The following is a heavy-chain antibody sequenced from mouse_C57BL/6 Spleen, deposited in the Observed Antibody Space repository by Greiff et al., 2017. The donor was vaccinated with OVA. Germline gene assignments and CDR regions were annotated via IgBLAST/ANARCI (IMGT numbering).Heavy chain of an antibody. V-gene: IGHV14-4*01. CDR3: TTWGY. CDR2: IDPENGDT. J-gene: IGHJ3*01. Sequence: EVKLVESGAELVRPGASVKLSCTASGFNIKDDYMHWVKQRPDQGLEWIGWIDPENGDTEYASKFQGKATITADTSSNTAYLQLSSLTSEDTAVYYCTTWGYWGQGTLVTVSA. CDR1: GFNIKDDY.